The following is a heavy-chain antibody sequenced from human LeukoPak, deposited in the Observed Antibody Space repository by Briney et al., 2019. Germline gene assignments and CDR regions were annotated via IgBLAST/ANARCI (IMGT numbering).Heavy chain of an antibody. V-gene: IGHV3-23*01. J-gene: IGHJ4*02. CDR1: GFTFSSYA. CDR3: ARDRGYSCGY. Sequence: GGSLRLSCAASGFTFSSYAMSWVRQAPGKGLEWVSTISGSGDSTYYADSGKGRFTISRDNSKSTLYLQMNSLRAEDTAVYYCARDRGYSCGYWGQGTLVTVSS. D-gene: IGHD5-18*01. CDR2: ISGSGDST.